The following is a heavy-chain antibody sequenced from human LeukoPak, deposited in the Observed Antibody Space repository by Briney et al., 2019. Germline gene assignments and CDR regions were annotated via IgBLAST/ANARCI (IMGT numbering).Heavy chain of an antibody. D-gene: IGHD3-16*01. J-gene: IGHJ3*02. Sequence: GASVKVSCKASGGTFSSYAIGWVRQAPGQGLEWMGGIIPIFGTANYAQKFQGRVTITADESTSTAYMELSSLRSEDTAVYYCATARGIRDAFDIWGQGTMVTVSS. V-gene: IGHV1-69*13. CDR2: IIPIFGTA. CDR3: ATARGIRDAFDI. CDR1: GGTFSSYA.